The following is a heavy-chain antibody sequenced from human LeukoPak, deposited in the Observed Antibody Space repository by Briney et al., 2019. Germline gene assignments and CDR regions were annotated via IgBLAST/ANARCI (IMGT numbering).Heavy chain of an antibody. D-gene: IGHD3-22*01. V-gene: IGHV3-48*03. Sequence: PGGSLRLSCAASGFTFSSYEMNGVRQAPGKGLEWVSYISSSGSTIYYADSVEGRFTISRDNAKNSLYLQMNSLRAEDTAVYYCARGTPRGDSSGYYYPAYWGQGTLVTVSS. CDR3: ARGTPRGDSSGYYYPAY. J-gene: IGHJ4*02. CDR1: GFTFSSYE. CDR2: ISSSGSTI.